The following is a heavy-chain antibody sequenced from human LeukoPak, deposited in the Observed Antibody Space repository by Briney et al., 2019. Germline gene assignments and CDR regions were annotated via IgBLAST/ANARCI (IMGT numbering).Heavy chain of an antibody. CDR2: ILYSGSA. D-gene: IGHD3-22*01. CDR1: GVSITSSSDY. V-gene: IGHV4-39*01. CDR3: ARHYYDSSGYRRDYYFDY. J-gene: IGHJ4*02. Sequence: SETLSLTCSVSGVSITSSSDYWGWIRHPPGKGLEWIGCILYSGSAYYNPSLKSRLTRSIDTSKNQFSLKLSSVTAADTAAYYCARHYYDSSGYRRDYYFDYWGQGTLVTVSS.